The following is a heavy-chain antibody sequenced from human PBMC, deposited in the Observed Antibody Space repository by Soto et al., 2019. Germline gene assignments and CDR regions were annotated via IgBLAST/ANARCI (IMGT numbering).Heavy chain of an antibody. J-gene: IGHJ4*02. D-gene: IGHD2-2*03. CDR3: ATEQGLDIVDGYYFDY. CDR2: FDPEDGET. Sequence: ASVKVSCKVSGYTLTELSMHWVRQAPGKGLEWMGGFDPEDGETIYAQKFQGRVTMTEDTSTDTAYMELSSLRSEDTAVYYCATEQGLDIVDGYYFDYWGQGTLVTVSS. CDR1: GYTLTELS. V-gene: IGHV1-24*01.